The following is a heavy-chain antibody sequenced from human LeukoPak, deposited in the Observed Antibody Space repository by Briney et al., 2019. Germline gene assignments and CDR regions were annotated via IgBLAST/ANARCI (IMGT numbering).Heavy chain of an antibody. CDR2: IYDSGST. CDR3: ARGAGGWLRAPLYYFDY. V-gene: IGHV4-39*01. D-gene: IGHD5-12*01. Sequence: LETLSLTCTVSGGSIRSSYYYWGWIRQPPGKGLEWIGSIYDSGSTYYNPSLKSRVTISVDTSKNQFSLKLNSVTAADTAVYYCARGAGGWLRAPLYYFDYWGQGTLVTVSS. J-gene: IGHJ4*02. CDR1: GGSIRSSYYY.